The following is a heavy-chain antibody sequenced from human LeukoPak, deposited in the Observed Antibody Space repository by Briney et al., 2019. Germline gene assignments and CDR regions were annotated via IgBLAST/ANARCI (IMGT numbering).Heavy chain of an antibody. CDR2: INHSGNP. Sequence: SETLSLACAVHGGSFSGYYWSWIRQPPGKGLEWNGEINHSGNPSYNPSLKSRVTISVATSKNQFSLKLSSVTAADTAVYYCAREMQDKSLQWIGELKKYYYYYMDVWGKGTTVIVSS. J-gene: IGHJ6*03. CDR3: AREMQDKSLQWIGELKKYYYYYMDV. CDR1: GGSFSGYY. V-gene: IGHV4-34*01. D-gene: IGHD3-10*01.